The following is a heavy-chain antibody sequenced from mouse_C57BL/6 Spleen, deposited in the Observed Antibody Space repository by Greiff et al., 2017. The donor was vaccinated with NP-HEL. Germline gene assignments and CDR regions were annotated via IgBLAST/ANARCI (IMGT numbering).Heavy chain of an antibody. CDR1: GFTFSSYA. CDR2: ISSGGDYI. Sequence: EVHLVESGEGLVKPGGSLKLSCAASGFTFSSYAMSWVRQTPEKRLEWVAYISSGGDYIYYADTVKGRFTISRDNARNTLYLQMSSLKSEDTAMYYCTREGDYDGYFDVWGTGTTVTVSS. J-gene: IGHJ1*03. D-gene: IGHD2-4*01. V-gene: IGHV5-9-1*02. CDR3: TREGDYDGYFDV.